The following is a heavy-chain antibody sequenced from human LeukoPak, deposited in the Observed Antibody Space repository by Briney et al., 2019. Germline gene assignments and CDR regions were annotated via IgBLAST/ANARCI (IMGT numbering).Heavy chain of an antibody. CDR2: IYSGGTT. CDR3: VRSPGSLFNY. CDR1: GFTVSNNY. J-gene: IGHJ4*02. V-gene: IGHV3-53*01. Sequence: PGGSLRLSCAASGFTVSNNYMTWVRQAPGKWLEWVSNIYSGGTTFYADSVKGRFTISRDNSKNTLYLQMNNVRAEDTALYYCVRSPGSLFNYWGQGTLVTVSS.